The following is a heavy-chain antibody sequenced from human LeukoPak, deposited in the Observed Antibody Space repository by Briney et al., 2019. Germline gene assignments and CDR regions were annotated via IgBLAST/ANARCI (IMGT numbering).Heavy chain of an antibody. CDR2: TYYRSKWYN. CDR1: GDXVSSNSAA. J-gene: IGHJ6*02. D-gene: IGHD5-12*01. CDR3: ARDGRGYSGYAPAYYYYGMDV. V-gene: IGHV6-1*01. Sequence: SQTLSLTCAISGDXVSSNSAAWNWIRQSPSRGLEWQGRTYYRSKWYNDYAVSVKSRITINPDTSKNQFSLQLNSVTPEDTAVYYCARDGRGYSGYAPAYYYYGMDVWGQGTTVTVSS.